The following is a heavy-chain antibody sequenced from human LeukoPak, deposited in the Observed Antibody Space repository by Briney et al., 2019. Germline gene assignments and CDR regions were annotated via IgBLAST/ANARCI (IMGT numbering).Heavy chain of an antibody. Sequence: GRSLRLSCAASGFTFRSYAVHWVRQAPGKGLEWVAVISYDGSNKYYADSVKGRFTISRDNSKNTLYLQMNSLRAEDTAVYYCARDKPWFDPWGQGTLVTVSS. V-gene: IGHV3-30*04. CDR3: ARDKPWFDP. CDR2: ISYDGSNK. J-gene: IGHJ5*02. CDR1: GFTFRSYA.